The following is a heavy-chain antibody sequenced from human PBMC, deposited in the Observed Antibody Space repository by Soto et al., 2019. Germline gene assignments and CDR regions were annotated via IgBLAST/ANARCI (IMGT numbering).Heavy chain of an antibody. CDR1: GYTFPSYD. D-gene: IGHD2-21*02. V-gene: IGHV1-8*01. J-gene: IGHJ4*02. Sequence: ASVKVSCKASGYTFPSYDINWVRQATGQGLEWMGWMNPNSGNTGYAQKFQGRVTMTSNTSISTAYMELSSLRSEDTAVYYCARGLAYCGGDCYTYYFDYWGQGTLVTVSS. CDR3: ARGLAYCGGDCYTYYFDY. CDR2: MNPNSGNT.